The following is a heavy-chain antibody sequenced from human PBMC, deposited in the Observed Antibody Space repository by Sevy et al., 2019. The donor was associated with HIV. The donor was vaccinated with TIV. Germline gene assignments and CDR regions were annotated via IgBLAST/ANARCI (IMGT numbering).Heavy chain of an antibody. Sequence: GGSLRLSCAASGFTFSSYSMNWVRQAPGKGLEWVSSISSSSSYIYYADSVKGRFTISRDNAKNSLYLQMNGLRAEDTAVYYCARDLVVAGSWYFDYWGQGTLVTVSS. CDR1: GFTFSSYS. D-gene: IGHD2-15*01. J-gene: IGHJ4*02. V-gene: IGHV3-21*01. CDR3: ARDLVVAGSWYFDY. CDR2: ISSSSSYI.